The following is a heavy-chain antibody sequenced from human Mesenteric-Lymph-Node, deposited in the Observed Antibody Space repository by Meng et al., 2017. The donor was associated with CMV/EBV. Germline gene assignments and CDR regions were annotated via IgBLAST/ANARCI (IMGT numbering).Heavy chain of an antibody. CDR1: GYTFTSYD. Sequence: ASVKVSCKASGYTFTSYDISWVRQAPGQGLEWMGWISAYNGNTNYAQKLQGRVTMTTDTSTSTAYMELRSLRSDDTAVYYCARDSRRTYCTNGVCYTERYYYGMDVWGQGTTVTVSS. V-gene: IGHV1-18*01. D-gene: IGHD2-8*01. J-gene: IGHJ6*02. CDR2: ISAYNGNT. CDR3: ARDSRRTYCTNGVCYTERYYYGMDV.